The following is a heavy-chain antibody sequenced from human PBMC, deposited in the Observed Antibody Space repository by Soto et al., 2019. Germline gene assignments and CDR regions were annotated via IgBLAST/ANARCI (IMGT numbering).Heavy chain of an antibody. CDR1: GGSIGSGGYY. J-gene: IGHJ4*02. Sequence: PSETLSLACTVSGGSIGSGGYYWSWIRQHPGKGLEWIGYIYYSGSTYYNPSLKSRVTISVDTSKNQCSLKLSSVTAADTAVYYCASRIPAAGPAPFDYWGQGTLVTVSS. V-gene: IGHV4-31*03. CDR2: IYYSGST. CDR3: ASRIPAAGPAPFDY. D-gene: IGHD6-13*01.